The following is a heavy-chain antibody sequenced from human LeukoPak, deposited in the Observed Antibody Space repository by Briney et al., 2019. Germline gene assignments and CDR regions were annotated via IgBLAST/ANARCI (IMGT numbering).Heavy chain of an antibody. Sequence: GGSLRLSCAASGFAFSSYAMSWVRQAPGKGLEWVSVISGSGGSTYYADSVKGRFIISRDNSKNTVYLQMNSLRVEDTAVYYCARDRHVAAAGYYFDYXGXXTLVTVSS. V-gene: IGHV3-23*01. CDR3: ARDRHVAAAGYYFDY. D-gene: IGHD6-25*01. J-gene: IGHJ4*02. CDR2: ISGSGGST. CDR1: GFAFSSYA.